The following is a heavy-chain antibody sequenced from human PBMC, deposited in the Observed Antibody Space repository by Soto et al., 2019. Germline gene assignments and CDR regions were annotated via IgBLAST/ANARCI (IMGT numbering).Heavy chain of an antibody. V-gene: IGHV3-23*01. CDR2: ISGSGGST. CDR3: AKDSCAAVAGAFDY. CDR1: AFTFSSYA. J-gene: IGHJ4*02. Sequence: EVQLLESGGGLVQPGGSLRLSCADSAFTFSSYAVSWVRHAPGKGLEWVSAISGSGGSTYYADSVKGRFTISRDNSKNTLYLQMNSLRAEDTAVYYCAKDSCAAVAGAFDYWGQGTLVTVSS. D-gene: IGHD6-19*01.